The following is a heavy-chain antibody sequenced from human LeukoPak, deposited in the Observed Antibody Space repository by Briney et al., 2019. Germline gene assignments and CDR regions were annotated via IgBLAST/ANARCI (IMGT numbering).Heavy chain of an antibody. Sequence: GGSLRLSCAASGFTFSSYAMSWVRQAPGKGLEWVSAISGSGGSTYYADSVKGRFTISRDNAKNSLYLQMNSLRAEDAAVYYCAREGFDSYGTTKDAFDVWGQGTMVTVSS. CDR3: AREGFDSYGTTKDAFDV. D-gene: IGHD5-18*01. J-gene: IGHJ3*01. V-gene: IGHV3-23*01. CDR1: GFTFSSYA. CDR2: ISGSGGST.